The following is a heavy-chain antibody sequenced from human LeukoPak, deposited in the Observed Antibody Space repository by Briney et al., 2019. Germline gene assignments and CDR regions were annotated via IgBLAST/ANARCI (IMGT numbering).Heavy chain of an antibody. CDR1: GFTFSSYE. CDR3: ARDGSFYFDY. V-gene: IGHV3-48*03. J-gene: IGHJ4*02. Sequence: PGGSLRLSCAASGFTFSSYEMNWVRQAPGKGLEWVSYLSSSGSTIYYADSVRGRFTISRDNAKNSLYLQMNSLRAEDTAVYYCARDGSFYFDYWGQGTLVTVSS. CDR2: LSSSGSTI.